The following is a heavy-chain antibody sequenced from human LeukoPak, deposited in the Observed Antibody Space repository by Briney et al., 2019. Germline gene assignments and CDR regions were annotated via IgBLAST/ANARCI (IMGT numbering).Heavy chain of an antibody. J-gene: IGHJ4*02. CDR1: GGTFSSYA. V-gene: IGHV1-69*13. D-gene: IGHD3-10*01. Sequence: ASVNVSCKASGGTFSSYAISWVRQAPGQGLEWMGGIIPIFGTANYAQKFQGRVTITADESTSTAYMELSSLRSEDTAVYYCAAVVVRGLDYWGQGTLVTVSS. CDR3: AAVVVRGLDY. CDR2: IIPIFGTA.